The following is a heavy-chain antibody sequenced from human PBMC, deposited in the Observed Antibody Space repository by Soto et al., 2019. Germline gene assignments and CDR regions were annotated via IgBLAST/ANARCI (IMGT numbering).Heavy chain of an antibody. D-gene: IGHD4-17*01. J-gene: IGHJ5*02. CDR2: IYYSGST. V-gene: IGHV4-30-4*01. CDR3: ARAPPDYGDPNWFDP. CDR1: GGSISSGDYY. Sequence: QVQLQESGPGLVKPSQTLSLTCTVSGGSISSGDYYWSWIRQPPGKGLEWIGYIYYSGSTYYNPSLKSRVTISVDTSKNQFPLKLSSVTAADTAVYYCARAPPDYGDPNWFDPWGQGTLVTVSS.